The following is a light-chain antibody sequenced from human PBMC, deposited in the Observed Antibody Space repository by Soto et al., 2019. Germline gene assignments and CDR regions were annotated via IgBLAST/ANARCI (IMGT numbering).Light chain of an antibody. Sequence: EILMTQSPSTLSVSPGYRATLSCRASQSVSSDLAWYQQRPGQPPRLLIYGASARATGVPGRFSGSGSGTEFTLTISSLQSEDFALYFCQQYNNWPTFGPGTKVDIK. CDR3: QQYNNWPT. CDR1: QSVSSD. J-gene: IGKJ1*01. CDR2: GAS. V-gene: IGKV3-15*01.